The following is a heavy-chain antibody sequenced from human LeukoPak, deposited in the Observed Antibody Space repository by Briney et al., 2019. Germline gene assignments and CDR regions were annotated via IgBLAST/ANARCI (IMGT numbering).Heavy chain of an antibody. J-gene: IGHJ4*02. D-gene: IGHD5-24*01. CDR2: IYYSGGT. CDR1: GGSISSSSYY. V-gene: IGHV4-39*01. CDR3: ARSRDGYNYSDY. Sequence: NASETLSLTCTVSGGSISSSSYYCAWIRQPPGKGLEWIGSIYYSGGTYHNPSLKSRVTISVDTSKNQFSLKLSSVTAADTAVYYCARSRDGYNYSDYWGQGTLVTVSS.